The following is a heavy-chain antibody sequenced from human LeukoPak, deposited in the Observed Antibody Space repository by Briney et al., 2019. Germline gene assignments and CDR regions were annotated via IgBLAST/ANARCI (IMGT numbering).Heavy chain of an antibody. D-gene: IGHD6-13*01. CDR1: GDSVSSSPYY. J-gene: IGHJ4*02. Sequence: SETLSLTCTVSGDSVSSSPYYWGWIRQPPGRGLEWIGNTYSTSTLYNASLRSRVAITEDASKNQFSLKLSSVTAADTAVYYCARGESDLESIAAAGNRYFVYWGQGTLVTVSS. CDR3: ARGESDLESIAAAGNRYFVY. V-gene: IGHV4-61*05. CDR2: TYSTST.